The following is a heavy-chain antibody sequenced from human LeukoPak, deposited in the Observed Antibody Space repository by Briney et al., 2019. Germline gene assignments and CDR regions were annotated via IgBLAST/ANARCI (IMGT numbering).Heavy chain of an antibody. CDR1: GFTFSSYS. J-gene: IGHJ3*02. Sequence: GGSLRLSCAASGFTFSSYSMNWVRQAPGKGLEWVSSISSSSSYIYYADSVKGRFTISRDNAKNSLYLQMNSLRAEDTAVYYCAKDTAVVVVPAAMEAFDIWGQGTMVTVSS. CDR3: AKDTAVVVVPAAMEAFDI. V-gene: IGHV3-21*04. D-gene: IGHD2-2*01. CDR2: ISSSSSYI.